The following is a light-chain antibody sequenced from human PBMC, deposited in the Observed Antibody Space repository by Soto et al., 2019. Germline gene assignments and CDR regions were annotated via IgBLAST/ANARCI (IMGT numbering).Light chain of an antibody. CDR2: NNN. J-gene: IGLJ3*02. CDR1: RASIGSNT. V-gene: IGLV1-44*01. CDR3: AAWDDSLSGPV. Sequence: QSVLTQPPSASGTPGQRVTISCSGSRASIGSNTVTWYQHHPGAAPKLLVYNNNQRPSGVPDRFSGSKSDTSASLAISGRQFEDEAVYYCAAWDDSLSGPVFGGGTKVTVL.